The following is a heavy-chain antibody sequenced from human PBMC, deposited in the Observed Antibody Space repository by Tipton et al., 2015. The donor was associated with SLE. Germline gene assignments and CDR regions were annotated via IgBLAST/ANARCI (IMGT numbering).Heavy chain of an antibody. CDR1: GGSFSGYY. V-gene: IGHV4-30-4*08. J-gene: IGHJ4*02. D-gene: IGHD5-12*01. CDR3: ARGTNSGYEQYFDY. CDR2: IYYSGST. Sequence: TLSLTCAVYGGSFSGYYWSWIRQPPGKGLEWIGYIYYSGSTYYNPSLKSRVTISVDTSKNQFSLKLSSVTAADTAVYYCARGTNSGYEQYFDYWGQGTLVTVSS.